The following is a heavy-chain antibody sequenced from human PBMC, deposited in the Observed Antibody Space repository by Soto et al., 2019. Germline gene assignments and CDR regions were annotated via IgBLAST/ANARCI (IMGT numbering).Heavy chain of an antibody. CDR3: AREGAPNYDSSGQFDY. D-gene: IGHD3-22*01. CDR2: IYYSGST. J-gene: IGHJ4*02. V-gene: IGHV4-59*01. Sequence: SETLSLTCTVSGGSISSYYWSWIRQPPGKGLEWIGYIYYSGSTNYNPSLKSRVTISVDTSKNQFSLKLSSVTAADTAVYYCAREGAPNYDSSGQFDYWGQGTLVTVSS. CDR1: GGSISSYY.